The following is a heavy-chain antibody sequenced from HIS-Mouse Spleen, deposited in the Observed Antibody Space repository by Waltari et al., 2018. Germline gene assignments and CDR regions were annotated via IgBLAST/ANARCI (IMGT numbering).Heavy chain of an antibody. CDR2: ISWNSVSI. Sequence: EVQLVESGGGLVQPGRSLRLSCAASGFTFDDYAMHWVRQAPGKCRELVSGISWNSVSIGYADSVKGRFTISRDNAKNSLYLQMNSLRAEDTALYYCAKDGRSLNYWGQGTLVTVSS. V-gene: IGHV3-9*01. J-gene: IGHJ4*02. CDR3: AKDGRSLNY. CDR1: GFTFDDYA.